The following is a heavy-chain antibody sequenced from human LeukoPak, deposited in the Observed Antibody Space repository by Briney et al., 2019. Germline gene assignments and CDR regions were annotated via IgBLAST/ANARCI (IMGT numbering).Heavy chain of an antibody. J-gene: IGHJ4*02. CDR2: IKEDGSDK. D-gene: IGHD1-26*01. V-gene: IGHV3-7*01. CDR1: GFSFSSYW. Sequence: GGFLRLSCAASGFSFSSYWMSWVRQAPGKGLEWVANIKEDGSDKYYVDSVKGRFTISRDNAKSLLILQMNSLRAEDTAVYYCARGGGRYYDRPFDYWGQGTLVTVSS. CDR3: ARGGGRYYDRPFDY.